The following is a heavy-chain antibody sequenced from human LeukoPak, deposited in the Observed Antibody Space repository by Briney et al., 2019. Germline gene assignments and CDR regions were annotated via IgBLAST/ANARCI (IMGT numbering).Heavy chain of an antibody. D-gene: IGHD3-10*01. Sequence: PSETLSLTCAVYGGSFSGYYWSWIRQPPGKGLEWIGEINHSGSTNYNPSLKSRVTISVDTSKNQFSLKLSSVTAADTAVYYCARPGYGSGSYGYWGQGTLVTVSS. CDR1: GGSFSGYY. J-gene: IGHJ4*02. V-gene: IGHV4-34*01. CDR2: INHSGST. CDR3: ARPGYGSGSYGY.